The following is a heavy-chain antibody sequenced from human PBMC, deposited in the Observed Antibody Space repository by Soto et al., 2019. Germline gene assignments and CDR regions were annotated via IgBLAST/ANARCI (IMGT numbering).Heavy chain of an antibody. Sequence: QVQLQESGPGLVKPSETLSLTCTVSGDSVTSGDYYWSWIRQPPGKGLEWIGYIYYSGNTNYSPSLKSRVAISLDTSHNQFSLKLSSVTAADTAVYFCARIPVDTYMTYWFDPWGQGTLFTVSS. CDR3: ARIPVDTYMTYWFDP. CDR1: GDSVTSGDYY. V-gene: IGHV4-61*08. CDR2: IYYSGNT. J-gene: IGHJ5*01. D-gene: IGHD5-18*01.